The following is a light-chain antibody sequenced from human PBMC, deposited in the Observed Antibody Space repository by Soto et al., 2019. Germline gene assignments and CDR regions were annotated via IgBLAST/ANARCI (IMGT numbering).Light chain of an antibody. J-gene: IGKJ1*01. CDR3: QKYNNAPRT. Sequence: DIQMTQSPSSLSASVGDTVTITCRASQGISNYLAWYQQKPGQVPNLLIYAASTLQSGVPSRFSGSGSGTDFTLTTSSLRPEDVATYYCQKYNNAPRTFCQGTNVEI. CDR1: QGISNY. V-gene: IGKV1-27*01. CDR2: AAS.